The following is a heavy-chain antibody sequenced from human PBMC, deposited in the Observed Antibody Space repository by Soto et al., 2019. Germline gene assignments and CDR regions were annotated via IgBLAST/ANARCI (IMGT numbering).Heavy chain of an antibody. CDR3: AKDLGQLTDAFDI. Sequence: EVQLLESGGGLVQPGGSLRLSCAASGFTFSSYAMSWVRQAPGKGLEWVSAISGRGGSTYYADSVKGRFTISRDNSKNTLYLQMNSLRAEDTAVYYCAKDLGQLTDAFDIWGQGTMVTVSS. CDR1: GFTFSSYA. D-gene: IGHD6-6*01. CDR2: ISGRGGST. J-gene: IGHJ3*02. V-gene: IGHV3-23*01.